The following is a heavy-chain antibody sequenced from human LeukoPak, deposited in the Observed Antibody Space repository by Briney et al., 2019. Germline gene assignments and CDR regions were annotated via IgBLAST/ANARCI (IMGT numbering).Heavy chain of an antibody. D-gene: IGHD4-17*01. CDR2: ISGSGVRT. CDR3: AREGGPTVTPRSLRRPDYKYYGMDV. V-gene: IGHV3-23*01. CDR1: GFTFSSYD. J-gene: IGHJ6*02. Sequence: GGSLRLSCAASGFTFSSYDMSWVRLAPGKGLEWVSAISGSGVRTYYADSVKGRFTISRDNSKNTLYLQMNSLRAEDTAVYYCAREGGPTVTPRSLRRPDYKYYGMDVWGQGTTVTVSS.